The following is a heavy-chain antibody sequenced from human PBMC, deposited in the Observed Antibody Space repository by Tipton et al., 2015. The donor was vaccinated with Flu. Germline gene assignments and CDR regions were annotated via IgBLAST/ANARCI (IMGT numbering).Heavy chain of an antibody. CDR2: IFHSGNT. CDR3: ARRDYSNYVSEPKNWFDS. CDR1: GDSIRSSNYY. V-gene: IGHV4-39*07. Sequence: TLSLTCSVSGDSIRSSNYYWGGIRQPPGKGLEWIGNIFHSGNTYRTPSLKSRVTISVDTSKNHFSLKLSSVTAADTAVYYCARRDYSNYVSEPKNWFDSWGQGALVIVSS. J-gene: IGHJ5*01. D-gene: IGHD4-11*01.